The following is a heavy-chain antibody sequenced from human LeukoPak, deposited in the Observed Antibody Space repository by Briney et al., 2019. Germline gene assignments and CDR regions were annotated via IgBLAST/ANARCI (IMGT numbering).Heavy chain of an antibody. CDR3: VIYGGSDTNAFDI. CDR2: ISSSSSYI. V-gene: IGHV3-21*01. J-gene: IGHJ3*02. D-gene: IGHD2-15*01. CDR1: GFTFSSYS. Sequence: GGSLRLSCAASGFTFSSYSMNWVRQAPGKGLEWVSSISSSSSYIYYADPVKGRFTISRDNAKNSLYLQMNSLRAEDTAVYYCVIYGGSDTNAFDIWGQGTMVTVSS.